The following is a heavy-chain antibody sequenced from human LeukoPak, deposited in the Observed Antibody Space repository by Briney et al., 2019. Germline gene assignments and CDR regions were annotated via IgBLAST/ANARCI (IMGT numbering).Heavy chain of an antibody. D-gene: IGHD2-21*02. CDR1: GFTFSSYS. J-gene: IGHJ4*02. V-gene: IGHV3-23*01. CDR2: INPSGDTT. CDR3: ARSVVVTANLDY. Sequence: GGSLRLSCAASGFTFSSYSMSWVRQAPGKGLEWLSTINPSGDTTYYADSVKGRFTISRDNSKNTVYLQMNSLRAEDMAVYYCARSVVVTANLDYWGQGTLVTVSS.